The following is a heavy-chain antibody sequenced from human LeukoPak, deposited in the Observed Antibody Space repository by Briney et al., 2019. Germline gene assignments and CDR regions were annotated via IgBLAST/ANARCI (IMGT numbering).Heavy chain of an antibody. V-gene: IGHV4-59*12. CDR1: GGSISSYY. D-gene: IGHD4-17*01. J-gene: IGHJ3*02. Sequence: SETLSLTCTVSGGSISSYYWSWIRQPPGKGLEWIGYIYYSGSTNYNPSLKSRVTISVDTSKNQFSLKLSSVTAADTAVYYCARVGIKGTTVTTKGAFDIWGQGTMVTVSS. CDR3: ARVGIKGTTVTTKGAFDI. CDR2: IYYSGST.